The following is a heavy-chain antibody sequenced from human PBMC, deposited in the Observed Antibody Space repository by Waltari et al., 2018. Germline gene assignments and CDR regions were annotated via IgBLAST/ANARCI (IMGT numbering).Heavy chain of an antibody. CDR2: IYYSGST. CDR3: ASSYGDPTTDAFDI. V-gene: IGHV4-59*01. Sequence: QVQLQESGPGLVKPSETLSLTCTVPGGSISSSYWSWIRQPPGKGLEWIGYIYYSGSTNYNPSLKSRVTISVDTSKNQFSLKLSSVTAADTAVYYCASSYGDPTTDAFDIWGQGTMVTVSS. J-gene: IGHJ3*02. D-gene: IGHD4-17*01. CDR1: GGSISSSY.